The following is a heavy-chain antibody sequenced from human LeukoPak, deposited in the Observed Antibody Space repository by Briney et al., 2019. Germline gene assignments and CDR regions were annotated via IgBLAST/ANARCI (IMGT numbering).Heavy chain of an antibody. D-gene: IGHD3-10*01. J-gene: IGHJ4*02. CDR1: GFTFSSYA. CDR2: IYSGGST. Sequence: GGSLRLSCAASGFTFSSYAMSWVRQAPGKGLEWVSVIYSGGSTYYADSVKGRFTISRDNSKNTLYLQMSSLRAEDTAVYYCARVSYYYGSGSLGYWGQGTLVTVSS. V-gene: IGHV3-53*01. CDR3: ARVSYYYGSGSLGY.